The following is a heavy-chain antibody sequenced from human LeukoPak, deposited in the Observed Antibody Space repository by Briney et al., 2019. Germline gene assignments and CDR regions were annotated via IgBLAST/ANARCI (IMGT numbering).Heavy chain of an antibody. CDR3: ARASRYSGRYDFDY. V-gene: IGHV3-72*01. CDR1: GFTFSSYA. CDR2: IRNKADSHTT. Sequence: PGGSLRLSCAASGFTFSSYAMSWVRQAPGKGLEWVGRIRNKADSHTTEYAASVKGRFTISRDDSENSLYLQMNSLKTEDTAVYYCARASRYSGRYDFDYWGQGTLVTVSS. J-gene: IGHJ4*02. D-gene: IGHD1-26*01.